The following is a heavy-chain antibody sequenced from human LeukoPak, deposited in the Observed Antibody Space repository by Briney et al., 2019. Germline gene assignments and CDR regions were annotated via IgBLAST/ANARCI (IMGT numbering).Heavy chain of an antibody. D-gene: IGHD6-19*01. CDR2: INPNSGGT. V-gene: IGHV1-2*02. Sequence: EWMGWINPNSGGTNYAQKFQGRVTMTRDTSISTAYMELSRLRSDDTAVYYCARDAVAGHDYWGQGTLVTVSS. J-gene: IGHJ4*02. CDR3: ARDAVAGHDY.